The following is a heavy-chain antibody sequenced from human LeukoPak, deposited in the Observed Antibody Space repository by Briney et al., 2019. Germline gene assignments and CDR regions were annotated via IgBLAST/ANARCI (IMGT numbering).Heavy chain of an antibody. CDR3: ARAGPWQIDP. CDR1: GGSISSSSYY. Sequence: ASETLSLTCTVSGGSISSSSYYWGWIRQPPGKGLEWIGSIYYSGSTYYNPSLKSRVTISVDTSKNQFSLKLSSVTAADTAVYYCARAGPWQIDPWGQGTLVTVSS. CDR2: IYYSGST. D-gene: IGHD3-10*01. J-gene: IGHJ5*02. V-gene: IGHV4-39*07.